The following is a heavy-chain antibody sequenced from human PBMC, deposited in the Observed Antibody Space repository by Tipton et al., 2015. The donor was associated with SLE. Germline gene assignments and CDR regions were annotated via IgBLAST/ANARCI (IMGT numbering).Heavy chain of an antibody. V-gene: IGHV4-59*01. CDR1: GGSISSYY. CDR3: ARSGYDFWSGYYGYYFDY. CDR2: IYYSGST. J-gene: IGHJ4*02. D-gene: IGHD3-3*01. Sequence: TLSLTCTVSGGSISSYYWSWIRQPPGKGLEWIGYIYYSGSTNYNPSLKSRVTISVDTSKNQFSLKLSSVTAADTAVYYCARSGYDFWSGYYGYYFDYWCQGTLVTVSS.